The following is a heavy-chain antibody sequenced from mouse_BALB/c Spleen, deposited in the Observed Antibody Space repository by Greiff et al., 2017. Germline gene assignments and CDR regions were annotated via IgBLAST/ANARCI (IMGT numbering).Heavy chain of an antibody. CDR2: ISTYYGDA. Sequence: QVQLKQSGAELVRPGVSVKISCKGSGYTFTDYAMHWVKQSHAKSLEWIGVISTYYGDASYNQKFKGKATMTVDKSSSTAYMELARLTSEDSAIYYCARGGLEFITTSFDYWGQGTTLTVSS. CDR3: ARGGLEFITTSFDY. CDR1: GYTFTDYA. D-gene: IGHD1-1*01. V-gene: IGHV1S137*01. J-gene: IGHJ2*01.